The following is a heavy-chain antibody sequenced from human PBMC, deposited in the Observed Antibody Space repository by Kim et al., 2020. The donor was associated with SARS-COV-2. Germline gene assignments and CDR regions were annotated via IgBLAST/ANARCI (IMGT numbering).Heavy chain of an antibody. D-gene: IGHD3-9*01. CDR1: GYTFTGYY. J-gene: IGHJ4*02. CDR2: INPNSGGT. V-gene: IGHV1-2*02. Sequence: ASVKVSCKASGYTFTGYYMHWVRQAPGQGLEWMGWINPNSGGTNYAQKFQGRVTMTRDTSISTAYMELSRLRSDDTAVYYCARVGYDILTGYQYFDYWGQGTLVTVSS. CDR3: ARVGYDILTGYQYFDY.